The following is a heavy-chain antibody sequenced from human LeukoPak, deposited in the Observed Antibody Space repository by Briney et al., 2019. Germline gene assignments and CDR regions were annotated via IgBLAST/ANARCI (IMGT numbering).Heavy chain of an antibody. V-gene: IGHV4-59*11. Sequence: SETLSLTCTVSGGSISSHYRSWIRQPPGRGLEWIGYIYYSGSTNYNPSLKGRVTISVDTSKNQFSLKLSSVTAADTAVYYCARAVGATIINYYYYYYMDVWGKGTTVTVSS. CDR1: GGSISSHY. D-gene: IGHD1-26*01. J-gene: IGHJ6*03. CDR3: ARAVGATIINYYYYYYMDV. CDR2: IYYSGST.